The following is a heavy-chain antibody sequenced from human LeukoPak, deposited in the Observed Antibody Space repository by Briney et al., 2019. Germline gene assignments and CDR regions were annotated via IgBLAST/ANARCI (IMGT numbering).Heavy chain of an antibody. Sequence: SETLSLTCTVSGGSISSYYWSWIRQPPGKGLEWIGYIYYSGSTSYNPSLKSRVTISVDTSKNQFSLKLSSVTAADTAVYYCARVLIGPDIVVVPAAQSCFDYWGQGTLVTVSS. V-gene: IGHV4-59*01. CDR2: IYYSGST. D-gene: IGHD2-2*01. J-gene: IGHJ4*02. CDR3: ARVLIGPDIVVVPAAQSCFDY. CDR1: GGSISSYY.